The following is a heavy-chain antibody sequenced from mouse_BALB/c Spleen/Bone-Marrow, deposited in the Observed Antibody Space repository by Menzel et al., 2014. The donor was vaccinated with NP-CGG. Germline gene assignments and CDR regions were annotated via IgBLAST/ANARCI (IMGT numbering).Heavy chain of an antibody. V-gene: IGHV4-1*02. J-gene: IGHJ4*01. CDR3: ARLGYYGVMVY. CDR1: GFDFSGYW. D-gene: IGHD1-1*01. CDR2: INPDSSTI. Sequence: VQLKESGGGLVQPGGSLKLSCAASGFDFSGYWMSWVRRAPGKGLEWIGEINPDSSTINYTPSLKDKFIISRDNAKNTLYLQMSKVRSEDTALYYCARLGYYGVMVYWGQGTSVTVSS.